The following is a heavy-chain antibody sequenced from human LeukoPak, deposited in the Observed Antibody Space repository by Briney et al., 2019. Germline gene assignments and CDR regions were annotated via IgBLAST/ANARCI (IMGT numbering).Heavy chain of an antibody. CDR2: ISGSGSTM. CDR1: GFTLSSYG. J-gene: IGHJ4*02. Sequence: GRSLRLSCAASGFTLSSYGMNWVRQAPGEGLEWISYISGSGSTMYYADSVKGRFTISRDNAKNSLYLQMNSLRTEDTAVYYCASLRPRQQLVVDHWGQGTLVTVSS. CDR3: ASLRPRQQLVVDH. V-gene: IGHV3-48*04. D-gene: IGHD6-13*01.